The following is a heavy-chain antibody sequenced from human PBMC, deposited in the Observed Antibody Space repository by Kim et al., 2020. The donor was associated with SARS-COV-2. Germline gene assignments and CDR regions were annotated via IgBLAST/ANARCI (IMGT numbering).Heavy chain of an antibody. Sequence: GGSLRLSCAASGLRFTDAWMSWVRQAPGKGLEWVGRIKSKGSGETRDYAAPVKGRFTISRDDSRSMVYLQMNSLKNEDTAVYYCTWSGYNWFASWGQGTLVTVSS. J-gene: IGHJ5*01. CDR1: GLRFTDAW. V-gene: IGHV3-15*01. CDR3: TWSGYNWFAS. CDR2: IKSKGSGETR.